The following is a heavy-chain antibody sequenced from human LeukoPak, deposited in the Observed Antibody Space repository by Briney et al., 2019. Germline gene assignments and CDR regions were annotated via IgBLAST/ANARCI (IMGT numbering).Heavy chain of an antibody. Sequence: GGSLRLSCAASGFTFTNYGMNWVRQAPGKGLEWVSGITPDAGRTYYADSVKGRFTIYRDNSKNTVYLQMNSLRAEDTAVYYCARDIPEEALDYWGQGTLVTVSS. V-gene: IGHV3-23*01. J-gene: IGHJ4*02. D-gene: IGHD6-6*01. CDR3: ARDIPEEALDY. CDR2: ITPDAGRT. CDR1: GFTFTNYG.